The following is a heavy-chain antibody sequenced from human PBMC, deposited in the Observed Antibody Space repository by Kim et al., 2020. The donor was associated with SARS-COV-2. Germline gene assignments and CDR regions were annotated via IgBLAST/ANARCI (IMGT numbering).Heavy chain of an antibody. CDR3: AEAHVLRAAVIL. CDR1: GYTFTSYA. J-gene: IGHJ6*01. Sequence: ASVKVSCKASGYTFTSYAISWVRQAPGQGLEGMGWINTNTGNTTYAQSFPGRVAMTTDTSTSTAYIELRSLKADDTAMYYCAEAHVLRAAVILWG. D-gene: IGHD6-13*01. CDR2: INTNTGNT. V-gene: IGHV1-18*01.